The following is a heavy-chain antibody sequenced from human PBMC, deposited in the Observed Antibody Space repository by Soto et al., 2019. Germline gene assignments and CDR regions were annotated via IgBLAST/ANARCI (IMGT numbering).Heavy chain of an antibody. D-gene: IGHD2-21*02. CDR3: ATPSEVVTPTPYFDY. J-gene: IGHJ4*02. V-gene: IGHV1-24*01. CDR2: FDPEDGET. CDR1: GYTFTELS. Sequence: ASVKVSCKVSGYTFTELSMHWVRQAPGKGLEWMGGFDPEDGETIYAQKFQGRVTMTEDTSTDTAYMELSSLRSEDTAVYYCATPSEVVTPTPYFDYWGQGTLVTVSS.